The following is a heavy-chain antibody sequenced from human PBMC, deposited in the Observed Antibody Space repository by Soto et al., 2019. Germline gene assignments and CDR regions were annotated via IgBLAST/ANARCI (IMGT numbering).Heavy chain of an antibody. CDR1: GGSISSGGYS. D-gene: IGHD3-22*01. CDR2: IYHSGST. Sequence: TLSLTCAVSGGSISSGGYSWSWIRQPPGKGLEWIGYIYHSGSTYYNPSLKSRVTISVDRSKNQFSLKLSSVTAADTAVYYCARVAYYYDSSGYSPGGFDYWGQGTLVTVSS. V-gene: IGHV4-30-2*01. CDR3: ARVAYYYDSSGYSPGGFDY. J-gene: IGHJ4*02.